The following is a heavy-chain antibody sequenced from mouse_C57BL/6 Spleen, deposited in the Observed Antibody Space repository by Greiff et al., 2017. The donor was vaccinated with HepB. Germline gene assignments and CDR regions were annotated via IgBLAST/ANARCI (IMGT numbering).Heavy chain of an antibody. Sequence: EVQLQQSGPELVKPGASVKIPCKASGYTFTDYNMDWVKQSHGKSLEWIGDINPNNGGTIYNQKFKGKATLTVDKSSSTAYMELRSLTSEDTAVYYCARITTVVANPYYYAMDYWGQGTSVTVSS. J-gene: IGHJ4*01. V-gene: IGHV1-18*01. D-gene: IGHD1-1*01. CDR1: GYTFTDYN. CDR2: INPNNGGT. CDR3: ARITTVVANPYYYAMDY.